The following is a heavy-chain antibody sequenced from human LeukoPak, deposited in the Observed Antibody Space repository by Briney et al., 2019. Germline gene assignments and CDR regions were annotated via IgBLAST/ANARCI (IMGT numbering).Heavy chain of an antibody. CDR3: TREGMVWFGEPCPHY. Sequence: GGSLRLSCTASGFTFGDYAMSWFRQAPGKGLEWVGFIRSKAYGGTTEYAASVKGRFTISRDDSKSIAYLQMNSLKTEDTAVYYCTREGMVWFGEPCPHYWGQGTLVTVSS. V-gene: IGHV3-49*03. CDR1: GFTFGDYA. J-gene: IGHJ4*02. D-gene: IGHD3-10*01. CDR2: IRSKAYGGTT.